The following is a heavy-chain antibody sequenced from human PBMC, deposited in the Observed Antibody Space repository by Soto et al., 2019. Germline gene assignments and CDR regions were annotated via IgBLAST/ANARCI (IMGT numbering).Heavy chain of an antibody. CDR1: GYTFTSYY. D-gene: IGHD3-10*01. CDR2: INPSGGST. Sequence: ASVKVSCKASGYTFTSYYMHWVRQAPRQGLEWMGIINPSGGSTSYAQKFQGRVTMTRDTSTSTVYMELSSLRSEDTAVYYCARDLLGSSYYGTPTGAFAIWGQGTMVTVSS. J-gene: IGHJ3*02. CDR3: ARDLLGSSYYGTPTGAFAI. V-gene: IGHV1-46*01.